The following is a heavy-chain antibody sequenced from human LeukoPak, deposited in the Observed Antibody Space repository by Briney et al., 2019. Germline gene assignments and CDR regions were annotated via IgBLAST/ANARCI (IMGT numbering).Heavy chain of an antibody. J-gene: IGHJ4*02. D-gene: IGHD4-17*01. Sequence: GGSLRLSCAASGFTFSSYAMSWVRQATGKGLEWVSANSGSGGSTYYAHSVKGRYTISRDNSKNTLYLQMNSLRAEDTAVYYCAKVRGGVTVTPPYFFDYWGQGTLVTVSS. V-gene: IGHV3-23*01. CDR3: AKVRGGVTVTPPYFFDY. CDR1: GFTFSSYA. CDR2: NSGSGGST.